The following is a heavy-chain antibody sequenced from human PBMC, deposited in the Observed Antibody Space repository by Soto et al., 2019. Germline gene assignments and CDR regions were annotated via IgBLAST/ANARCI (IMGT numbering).Heavy chain of an antibody. J-gene: IGHJ6*03. D-gene: IGHD2-2*01. V-gene: IGHV4-34*01. CDR3: ARQFKGNVVVPAAMAYYYYYYMDV. Sequence: SETLSLTCAVYGGSFSGYYLSWIRQPPEKGLEWIGEINHSGSTNYNPSLKSRVTISVDTSKNQFSLKLSSVTAADTAVYYCARQFKGNVVVPAAMAYYYYYYMDVWGKGTTVTVS. CDR1: GGSFSGYY. CDR2: INHSGST.